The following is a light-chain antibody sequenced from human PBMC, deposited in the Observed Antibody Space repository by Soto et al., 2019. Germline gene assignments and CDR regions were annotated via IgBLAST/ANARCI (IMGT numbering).Light chain of an antibody. CDR2: NNN. CDR3: AAWDDSLSGVT. CDR1: NSNIGRNT. J-gene: IGLJ2*01. V-gene: IGLV1-44*01. Sequence: QSVLTQPPSASGTPGQRVTISCSGSNSNIGRNTVDWYQQVPGTAPKLLIFNNNKRPSGVPDRISASKSGTSASLAITGLQSEDEADYYCAAWDDSLSGVTFGGGTKLTVL.